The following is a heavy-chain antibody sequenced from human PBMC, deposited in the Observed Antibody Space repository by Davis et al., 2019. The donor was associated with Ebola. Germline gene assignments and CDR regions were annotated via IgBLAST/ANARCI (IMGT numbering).Heavy chain of an antibody. CDR2: ISSNGGST. Sequence: GGSLRLSCSASGFTFSSYAMHWVRQAPGKGLEYVSAISSNGGSTYYADSVKGRFTISRDNSKNTLYLQMSSLRAEDTAVYYCVKDRGYSYGYVGYYYYGMDVWGQGTTVTVSS. CDR1: GFTFSSYA. J-gene: IGHJ6*02. CDR3: VKDRGYSYGYVGYYYYGMDV. D-gene: IGHD5-18*01. V-gene: IGHV3-64D*08.